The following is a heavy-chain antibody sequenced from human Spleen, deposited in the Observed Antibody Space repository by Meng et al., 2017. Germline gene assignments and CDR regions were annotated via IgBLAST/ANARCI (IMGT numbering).Heavy chain of an antibody. CDR1: GGSFSGYY. V-gene: IGHV4-34*01. J-gene: IGHJ4*02. D-gene: IGHD4-11*01. CDR2: INHSGST. Sequence: VQPKQWGAGLLKPSETRSLTCPVYGGSFSGYYWSWIRQPPGKGLEWIGEINHSGSTNYNPSLKSRVTISVDTSQNNLSLKLSSVTAADSAVYYCARGPTTMAHDFDYWGQGTLVTVSS. CDR3: ARGPTTMAHDFDY.